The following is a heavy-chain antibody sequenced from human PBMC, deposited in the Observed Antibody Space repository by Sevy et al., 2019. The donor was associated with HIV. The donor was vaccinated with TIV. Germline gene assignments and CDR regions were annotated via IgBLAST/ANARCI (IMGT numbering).Heavy chain of an antibody. V-gene: IGHV4-34*01. D-gene: IGHD6-19*01. CDR2: INHSGST. CDR1: GGSFSGYY. Sequence: SETLSLTCAVYGGSFSGYYWIWIRQPPGKRLEWIGEINHSGSTNYNPSLKSRVSISVDTSKNQFSLKLNSVTAADTAVYYCARGRAGAHVPFDYWGQGSLVTVSS. CDR3: ARGRAGAHVPFDY. J-gene: IGHJ4*02.